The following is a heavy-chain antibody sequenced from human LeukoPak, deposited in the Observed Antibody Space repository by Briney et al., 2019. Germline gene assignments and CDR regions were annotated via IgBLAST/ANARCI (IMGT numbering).Heavy chain of an antibody. CDR2: ISSSSSYI. Sequence: GGSLRLSCAASGFTFNNYDMNWVRQAPGKELEWVSSISSSSSYIYYADSVKGRFTISRDNAKNSLYLQMNSLRAEDTAVYYCARVISYYDFWSGLDYWGQGTLVTVSS. D-gene: IGHD3-3*01. CDR3: ARVISYYDFWSGLDY. CDR1: GFTFNNYD. J-gene: IGHJ4*02. V-gene: IGHV3-21*01.